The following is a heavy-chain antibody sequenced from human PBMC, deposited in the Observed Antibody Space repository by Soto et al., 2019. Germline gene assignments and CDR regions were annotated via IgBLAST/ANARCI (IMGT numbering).Heavy chain of an antibody. J-gene: IGHJ5*02. CDR1: GGTFSSYT. CDR3: AREGYCSGGSCYNWFDP. CDR2: IIPILGIA. V-gene: IGHV1-69*08. Sequence: QVQLVQSGAEVKKPGSSVKVSCKASGGTFSSYTISWVRQAPGQGLEWMGRIIPILGIANYAQKFQGRVMITADKSTSTAYMELSSLRSEDTAVYYCAREGYCSGGSCYNWFDPWGRGTLVTVSS. D-gene: IGHD2-15*01.